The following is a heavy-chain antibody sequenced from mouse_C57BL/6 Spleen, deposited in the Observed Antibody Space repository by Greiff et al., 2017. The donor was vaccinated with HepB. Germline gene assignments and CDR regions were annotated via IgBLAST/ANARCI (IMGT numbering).Heavy chain of an antibody. V-gene: IGHV1-55*01. CDR3: ARRGDYDDYYAMDY. J-gene: IGHJ4*01. CDR1: GYTFTSYW. Sequence: QVQLQQPGAELVKPGASVKMSCKASGYTFTSYWITWVKQRPGQGLEWIGDIYPGSGSTNYNEKFKSKATLTVDTSSSTAYMQLSSLTSEDSAVYYCARRGDYDDYYAMDYWGQGTSVTVSS. D-gene: IGHD2-4*01. CDR2: IYPGSGST.